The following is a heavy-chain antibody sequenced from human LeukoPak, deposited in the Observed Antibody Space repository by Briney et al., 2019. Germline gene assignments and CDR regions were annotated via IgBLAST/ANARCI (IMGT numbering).Heavy chain of an antibody. CDR2: IYTTGNT. V-gene: IGHV4-61*02. CDR1: GDSISSGVFY. D-gene: IGHD5/OR15-5a*01. CDR3: AGGSFYRNSYYYYINV. Sequence: SETLSLTCSLSGDSISSGVFYWSWIRQPAGKGLEWIGRIYTTGNTNYNPSLKSRVTMSIDTSENQFSLKLTSVTAADTAVYYCAGGSFYRNSYYYYINVWGTGTTVTVSS. J-gene: IGHJ6*03.